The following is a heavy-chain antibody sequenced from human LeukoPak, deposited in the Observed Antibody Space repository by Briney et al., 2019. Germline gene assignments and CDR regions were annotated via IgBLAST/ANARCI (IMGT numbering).Heavy chain of an antibody. CDR3: ARECDDCDVWSGCDQAYGMDV. CDR2: ISYDGSNK. D-gene: IGHD3-3*01. J-gene: IGHJ6*02. CDR1: GFTFSSYA. V-gene: IGHV3-30-3*01. Sequence: GGSLRLSCAASGFTFSSYAMHWVRRAPGKGLEWVAVISYDGSNKYYADSVKGRFTISRDNSKNTLYLQMNSLRAEDTAVYYWARECDDCDVWSGCDQAYGMDVRGQGTTVTVAS.